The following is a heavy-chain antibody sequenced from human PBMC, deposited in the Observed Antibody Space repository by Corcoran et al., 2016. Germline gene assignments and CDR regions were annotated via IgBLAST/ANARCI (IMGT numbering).Heavy chain of an antibody. CDR1: GYSFPNHW. V-gene: IGHV5-51*01. D-gene: IGHD6-19*01. CDR2: IYPGDSDT. J-gene: IGHJ4*02. CDR3: ATRSAGWETFDS. Sequence: EVQLVQSGAEVKKPGESLRISCRGSGYSFPNHWIAWVRQMPGKGLEWMGIIYPGDSDTRYSPSFQGRVTISADKSISTAYLQWTSLKASDTAMDYCATRSAGWETFDSWGQGTLVTVSS.